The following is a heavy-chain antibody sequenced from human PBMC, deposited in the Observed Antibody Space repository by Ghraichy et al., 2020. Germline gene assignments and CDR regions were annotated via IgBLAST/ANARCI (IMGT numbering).Heavy chain of an antibody. CDR3: ARASPTITDNYGMDV. D-gene: IGHD3-9*01. J-gene: IGHJ6*02. V-gene: IGHV1-69*06. CDR1: GGTFSSYA. CDR2: IIPIFGTA. Sequence: SVKVSCKASGGTFSSYAISWVRQAPGQGLEWMGGIIPIFGTANYAQKFQGRVTITADKSTSTAYMELSSLRSEDPAVYYCARASPTITDNYGMDVWGQGTTVTVSS.